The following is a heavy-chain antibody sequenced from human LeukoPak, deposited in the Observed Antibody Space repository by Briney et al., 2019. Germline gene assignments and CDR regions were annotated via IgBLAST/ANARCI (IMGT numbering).Heavy chain of an antibody. V-gene: IGHV3-11*06. J-gene: IGHJ4*02. Sequence: GGSLRLSCAASGFTFSDYYMSWIRQSPGKGLEWVSYISTNSSYTNYADSVKGRFTISRDNAKNPLYLQMNSLRAEDTAVYYCARGYSSGSRLGYWGQGTLVTVSS. CDR1: GFTFSDYY. D-gene: IGHD6-19*01. CDR2: ISTNSSYT. CDR3: ARGYSSGSRLGY.